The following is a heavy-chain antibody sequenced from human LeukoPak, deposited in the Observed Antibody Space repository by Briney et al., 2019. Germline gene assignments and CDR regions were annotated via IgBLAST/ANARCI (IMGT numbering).Heavy chain of an antibody. J-gene: IGHJ4*02. CDR3: ASRKLANDY. CDR2: ISYDGSNK. CDR1: GFTFSSYT. Sequence: GGSLRLSCAASGFTFSSYTMNWVRQAPGKGLEWVTVISYDGSNKYYADSVKGRFTISRDNSKNTLYLQMNSLRAEDTAVYYCASRKLANDYWGQGTLVTVSS. D-gene: IGHD1-1*01. V-gene: IGHV3-30*04.